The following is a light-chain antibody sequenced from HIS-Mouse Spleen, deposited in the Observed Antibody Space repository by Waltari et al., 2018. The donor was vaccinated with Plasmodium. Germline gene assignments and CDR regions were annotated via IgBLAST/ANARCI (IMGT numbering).Light chain of an antibody. CDR3: QSYDSSLSGWV. CDR1: SSNIGAGYD. Sequence: QSVLTQPPSVSGAPGQRVTISCTGSSSNIGAGYDVHWYQQLPGTAPKLLICGNSNRPTGVPARCVGSKSGCSASLAITGLQAEDEADYYCQSYDSSLSGWVFGGGTKLTVL. V-gene: IGLV1-40*01. CDR2: GNS. J-gene: IGLJ2*01.